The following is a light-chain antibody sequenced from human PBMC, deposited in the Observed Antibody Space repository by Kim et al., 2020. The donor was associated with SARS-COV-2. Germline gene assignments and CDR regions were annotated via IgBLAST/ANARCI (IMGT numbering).Light chain of an antibody. CDR1: SSNIGEGFD. CDR2: GNT. Sequence: QRVHLSCSGGSSNIGEGFDVNWYQHLPGKAPKLLIYGNTNRPSGVPDRFSGSKSGTSASLAITGLQAEDEADYYCQSYDSSLGGYVFGSGTKVTVL. J-gene: IGLJ1*01. CDR3: QSYDSSLGGYV. V-gene: IGLV1-40*01.